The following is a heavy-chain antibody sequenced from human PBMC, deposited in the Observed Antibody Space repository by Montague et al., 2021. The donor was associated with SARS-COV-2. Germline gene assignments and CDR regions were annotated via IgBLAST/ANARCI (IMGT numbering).Heavy chain of an antibody. V-gene: IGHV2-70*11. CDR1: GFSLSTSGMF. D-gene: IGHD3-10*01. J-gene: IGHJ6*02. CDR3: ARTAGTDYTGYYYYAMDV. CDR2: IDWDDDK. Sequence: VKPTQPLTLTCTFSGFSLSTSGMFVSWIRQPPGKALEWLARIDWDDDKYYSTSLKTRLTISKDTSKNQVVLTMTNMDPVDTATYYCARTAGTDYTGYYYYAMDVWGQGTTGTVSS.